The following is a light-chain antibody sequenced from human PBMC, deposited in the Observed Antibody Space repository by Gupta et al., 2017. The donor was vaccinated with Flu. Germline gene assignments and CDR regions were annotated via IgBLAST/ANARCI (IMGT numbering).Light chain of an antibody. J-gene: IGLJ2*01. CDR1: SSNIGGNT. CDR3: AAWDDSRNGVV. Sequence: QSVLTQPPSASGTPGQRVTLSCSGSSSNIGGNTVNWYQQLPGTAPKLLIYSNSQRPSGVPDRFSGSKSGTSASLAISGLQSEDEADYYCAAWDDSRNGVVFGGGTKLTVL. CDR2: SNS. V-gene: IGLV1-44*01.